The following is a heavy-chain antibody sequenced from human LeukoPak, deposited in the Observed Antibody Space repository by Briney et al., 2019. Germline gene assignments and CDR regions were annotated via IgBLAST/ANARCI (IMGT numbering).Heavy chain of an antibody. CDR3: ATTDHGDYGGNWFDP. V-gene: IGHV4-39*07. Sequence: SETLSLTCTVSGGSISSSSYYWGWIRQPPGKGLEWIGSIYYSGSTYYNPSLKSRVTISVDTSKNQFSLKLSSVTAADTAVYYCATTDHGDYGGNWFDPWGQGTLVTVSS. CDR2: IYYSGST. D-gene: IGHD4-17*01. J-gene: IGHJ5*02. CDR1: GGSISSSSYY.